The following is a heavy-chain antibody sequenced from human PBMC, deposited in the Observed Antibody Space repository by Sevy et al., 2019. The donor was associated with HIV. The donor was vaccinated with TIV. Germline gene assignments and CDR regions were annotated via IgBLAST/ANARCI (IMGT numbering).Heavy chain of an antibody. CDR2: VSSSSTYI. V-gene: IGHV3-21*01. CDR1: GFTFSTYG. Sequence: GGSLRLSCAASGFTFSTYGMNWVRQAPGKGLEWISSVSSSSTYIYYAESVKGRLTISRDNAKNSLNLQMNSLRVEDTAVYYCARDLCTGGVCPRWGYYYYGMDVWGQGTTVTVSS. D-gene: IGHD2-8*02. J-gene: IGHJ6*02. CDR3: ARDLCTGGVCPRWGYYYYGMDV.